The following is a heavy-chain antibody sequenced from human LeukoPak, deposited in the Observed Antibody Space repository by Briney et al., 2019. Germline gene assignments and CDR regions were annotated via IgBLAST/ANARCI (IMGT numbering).Heavy chain of an antibody. CDR1: GYTFTSYD. CDR2: MNPNSGNT. V-gene: IGHV1-8*01. Sequence: ASVKVSCKASGYTFTSYDINWVRQATGQGLEGMGWMNPNSGNTGYAQKFQGRVTMTRNTSISTAYMELSSLRSEDTAVYYCARVRSQNYGMDVWGQGTTVTVSS. J-gene: IGHJ6*02. CDR3: ARVRSQNYGMDV.